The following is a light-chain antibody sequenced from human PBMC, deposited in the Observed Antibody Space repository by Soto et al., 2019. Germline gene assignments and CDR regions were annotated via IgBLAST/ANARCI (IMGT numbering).Light chain of an antibody. Sequence: EKMMSLSAATVSVSKGERAILSCRASQSVSSHLAWYQQKPGQAPRLLIYDASTRATGVPVRFSGSGSGTEFTLTISSLQSEDLALYYCQQSNDWPLTFGQLAKVDVK. CDR3: QQSNDWPLT. CDR1: QSVSSH. J-gene: IGKJ1*01. CDR2: DAS. V-gene: IGKV3-15*01.